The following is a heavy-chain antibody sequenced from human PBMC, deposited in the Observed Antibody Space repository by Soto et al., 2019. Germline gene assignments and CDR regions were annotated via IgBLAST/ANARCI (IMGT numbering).Heavy chain of an antibody. CDR1: GXSISSGGYS. Sequence: QLQLQESGSGLVXPSQXXSLTCAVSGXSISSGGYSWSWIRQPPGKGLEWIGYIYHSGSTYYNPSLKSRVTISVDRSKNQFSLKLSSVXXXXXXXXXXXXXPTPWGQGTLVTVSS. J-gene: IGHJ5*02. V-gene: IGHV4-30-2*01. CDR2: IYHSGST. CDR3: XXXPTP.